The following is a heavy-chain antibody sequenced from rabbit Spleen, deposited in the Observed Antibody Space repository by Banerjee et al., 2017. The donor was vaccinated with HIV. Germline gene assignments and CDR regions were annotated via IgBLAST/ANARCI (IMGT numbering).Heavy chain of an antibody. Sequence: QSLEESGGDLVKPEGSLTLTCTASGFSFSTSYYMCWVRQAPGQGLECIACIYGGSSGSTYYANWAKGRFTISKTSSTTVTLQMTSLTAADTATYFCARQSSDDRDYDLWGQGTLSPS. V-gene: IGHV1S40*01. D-gene: IGHD2-1*01. J-gene: IGHJ4*01. CDR3: ARQSSDDRDYDL. CDR1: GFSFSTSYY. CDR2: IYGGSSGST.